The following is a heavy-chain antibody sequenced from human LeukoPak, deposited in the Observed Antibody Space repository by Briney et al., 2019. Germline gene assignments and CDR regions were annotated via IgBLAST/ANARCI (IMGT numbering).Heavy chain of an antibody. CDR3: ARDPYGSGSYYNWFDP. V-gene: IGHV3-11*01. D-gene: IGHD3-10*01. J-gene: IGHJ5*02. CDR2: ISSSGSTI. CDR1: GFTFSDYY. Sequence: GGPLRLSCAASGFTFSDYYMSWIRQAPGKGLEWVSYISSSGSTIYYADPVKGRFTIFRDNAKNSLYLQMNSLRAEDTAVYYCARDPYGSGSYYNWFDPWGQGTLVTVSS.